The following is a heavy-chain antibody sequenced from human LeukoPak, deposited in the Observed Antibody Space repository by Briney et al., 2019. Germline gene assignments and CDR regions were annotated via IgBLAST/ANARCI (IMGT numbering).Heavy chain of an antibody. V-gene: IGHV1-8*03. CDR1: GYTFTSYG. CDR2: MNPNSGNT. D-gene: IGHD3-3*01. Sequence: ASVKVSCKASGYTFTSYGISWVRQAPGQGLEWMGWMNPNSGNTGYAQKFQGRVTITRNTSISTAYMELSSLRSEDTAVYYCARGLRRITIFGVVIIGFDPWGQGTLVTVSS. CDR3: ARGLRRITIFGVVIIGFDP. J-gene: IGHJ5*02.